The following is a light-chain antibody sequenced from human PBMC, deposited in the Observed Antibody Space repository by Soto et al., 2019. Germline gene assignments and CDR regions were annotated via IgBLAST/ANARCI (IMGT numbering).Light chain of an antibody. CDR2: ATS. J-gene: IGKJ2*01. CDR1: QNINIY. Sequence: DIRMTQSPSSLSASVGDRVTITCRASQNINIYLNWCQQKAGKAPKLLMHATSSLQSGVASRFSGSGSGTDFTLTISRLQPEDFATYYCQQSFRTPYTFGQGTNLEI. CDR3: QQSFRTPYT. V-gene: IGKV1-39*01.